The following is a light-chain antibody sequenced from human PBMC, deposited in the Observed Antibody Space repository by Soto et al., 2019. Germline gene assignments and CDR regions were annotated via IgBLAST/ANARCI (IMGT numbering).Light chain of an antibody. V-gene: IGKV1-12*01. CDR2: VTS. CDR1: QGLSDS. Sequence: DIQMTQSPSSVSASVGDRVTITCRATQGLSDSLAWYQQKPGKAPKLLISVTSRLQSGVPSRFSCSASGPDFTLTIDRLQPEDLATYYCQQGHTWHLIFGQQTRLAIK. J-gene: IGKJ5*01. CDR3: QQGHTWHLI.